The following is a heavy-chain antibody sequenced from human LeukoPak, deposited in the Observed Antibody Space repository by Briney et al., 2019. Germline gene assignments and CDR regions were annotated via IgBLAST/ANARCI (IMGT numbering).Heavy chain of an antibody. Sequence: ASVKVSCEASGYTLTGYYMHWVRQAPGQGLEWMGRINPNSGGTNYAQKFQGRVTMTRDTSISTAYMELSRLRSDDTAVYYCARDPTPSSPRLAFFDNWFDPWGQGTLVTVSS. CDR3: ARDPTPSSPRLAFFDNWFDP. D-gene: IGHD6-13*01. CDR2: INPNSGGT. J-gene: IGHJ5*02. V-gene: IGHV1-2*06. CDR1: GYTLTGYY.